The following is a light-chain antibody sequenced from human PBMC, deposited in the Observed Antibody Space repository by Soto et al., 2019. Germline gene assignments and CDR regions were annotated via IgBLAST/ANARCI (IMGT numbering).Light chain of an antibody. V-gene: IGKV1-6*01. Sequence: AIQMTQSPSSLSASVGDRVTITCRASQGIGNDLGWYQQKSGKAPKLLIYAASNLQGGVPSRFSGSGSGTDFTLTISGLQPEDVATYYCQQSYSTLETFGQGTKVDIK. CDR1: QGIGND. J-gene: IGKJ1*01. CDR3: QQSYSTLET. CDR2: AAS.